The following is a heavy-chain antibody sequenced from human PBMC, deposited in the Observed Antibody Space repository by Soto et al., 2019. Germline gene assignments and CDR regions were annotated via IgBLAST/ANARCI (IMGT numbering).Heavy chain of an antibody. CDR3: ASFLADCAGGDRYPYHFDY. D-gene: IGHD2-21*02. CDR2: INHSGST. CDR1: GGSFSGYY. V-gene: IGHV4-34*01. Sequence: SETLSLTCAVYGGSFSGYYWSWIRQPPGKWLEWIGEINHSGSTNYNPSLKSRVTISVDTSKNQFSLKLSSVTAADTAVYYCASFLADCAGGDRYPYHFDYWGQGXLVTVYS. J-gene: IGHJ4*02.